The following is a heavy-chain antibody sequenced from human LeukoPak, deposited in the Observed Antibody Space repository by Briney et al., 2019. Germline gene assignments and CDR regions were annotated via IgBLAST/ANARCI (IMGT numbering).Heavy chain of an antibody. Sequence: SETLSLTCTVSGGSFSTYYWSWIRQPPGKGLEWIGYIYYSGSTDYNPSLKSRVTILLDTSKNQFSLKLHSVTAADTAVYYCARHVATGSIDAFDIGGQGTMVTVSS. CDR1: GGSFSTYY. D-gene: IGHD6-13*01. J-gene: IGHJ3*02. CDR3: ARHVATGSIDAFDI. V-gene: IGHV4-59*08. CDR2: IYYSGST.